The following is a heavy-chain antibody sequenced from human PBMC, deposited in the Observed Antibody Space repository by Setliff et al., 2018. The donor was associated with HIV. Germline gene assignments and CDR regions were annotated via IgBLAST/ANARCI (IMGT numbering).Heavy chain of an antibody. CDR2: ISYDGSNK. CDR3: ARDDPAGGIDF. Sequence: GGSLRLSCAASGFTFISYAMHWVRQAPGKGLEWVAVISYDGSNKYYADSVKGRFTISRDNSKNTLYLQMNSLRAEDTAIYYCARDDPAGGIDFWGQGTLVTVSS. CDR1: GFTFISYA. D-gene: IGHD1-26*01. V-gene: IGHV3-30*04. J-gene: IGHJ4*02.